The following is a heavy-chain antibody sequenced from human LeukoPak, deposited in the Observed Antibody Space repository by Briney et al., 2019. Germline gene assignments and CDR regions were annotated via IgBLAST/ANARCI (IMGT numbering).Heavy chain of an antibody. D-gene: IGHD3-3*01. V-gene: IGHV4-39*01. CDR3: ARPRVEGEGGNWFDP. CDR2: IYYSGST. CDR1: GGSISSSSYY. J-gene: IGHJ5*02. Sequence: SETLSLTCTVSGGSISSSSYYWGWIRQPPGKGLEWIGSIYYSGSTYYNPSLKSRVTISVDTSKNQFSLKLSSVTAADTAVYYRARPRVEGEGGNWFDPWGQGTLVTVSS.